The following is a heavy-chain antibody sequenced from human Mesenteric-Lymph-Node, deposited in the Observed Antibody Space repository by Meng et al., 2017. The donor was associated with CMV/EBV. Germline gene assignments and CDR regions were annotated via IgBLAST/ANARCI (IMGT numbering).Heavy chain of an antibody. J-gene: IGHJ4*02. D-gene: IGHD6-13*01. CDR3: TKFRSNSIAAATNY. Sequence: GGSLRLSCAASGFTFSTYAMRWVRQAPGRGLDWVSAISGSGGSTYYADSVKGRFTISRDNSKNTLYLQMNSLRTEDTAVYYCTKFRSNSIAAATNYWGQGTLVTVSS. V-gene: IGHV3-23*01. CDR1: GFTFSTYA. CDR2: ISGSGGST.